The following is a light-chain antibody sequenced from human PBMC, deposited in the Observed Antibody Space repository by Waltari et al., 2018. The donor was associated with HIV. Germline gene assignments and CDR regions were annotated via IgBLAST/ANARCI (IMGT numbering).Light chain of an antibody. V-gene: IGLV2-23*01. J-gene: IGLJ3*02. CDR2: EDT. CDR1: NNDIGSYNF. Sequence: QSALPQPAAVSGSPGQSITISSTGPNNDIGSYNFVSWYQKHPDRAPKLILYEDTKRPSGISSRFSGSKSRRTASLTISGLQAEDEADYYCCSYATGSTWVFGGGTKLTVL. CDR3: CSYATGSTWV.